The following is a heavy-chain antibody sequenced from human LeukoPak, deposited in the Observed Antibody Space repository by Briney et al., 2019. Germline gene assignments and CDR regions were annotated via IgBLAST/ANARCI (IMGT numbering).Heavy chain of an antibody. CDR3: ARVFGSGYLGYVYYYYYMDV. D-gene: IGHD3-22*01. CDR2: MNPNSGNT. Sequence: GASVKVSCKASGYTFTSYDINWVRQATGQGLEWMGWMNPNSGNTGYAQKFRGRVTMTRNTSISTAYMELSSLRSEDTAVYYCARVFGSGYLGYVYYYYYMDVWGKGTTVTVSS. CDR1: GYTFTSYD. J-gene: IGHJ6*03. V-gene: IGHV1-8*01.